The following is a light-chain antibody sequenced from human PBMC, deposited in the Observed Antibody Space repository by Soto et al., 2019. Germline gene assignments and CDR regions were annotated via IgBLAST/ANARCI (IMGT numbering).Light chain of an antibody. Sequence: DIDMTQSPSTLSAFVGDRVTITCRASQSISVWLAWYQQKPGKAPNLLIYKTSSLETGVPSRFSGSGSGTEFTLTISSLQPDDFATYYCQHYNDYSWTFGQGTKVEIK. CDR1: QSISVW. J-gene: IGKJ1*01. CDR3: QHYNDYSWT. CDR2: KTS. V-gene: IGKV1-5*03.